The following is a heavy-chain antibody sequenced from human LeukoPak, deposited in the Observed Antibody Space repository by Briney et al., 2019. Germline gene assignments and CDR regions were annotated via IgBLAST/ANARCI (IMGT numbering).Heavy chain of an antibody. V-gene: IGHV3-7*01. D-gene: IGHD3-22*01. CDR3: ARLTWLVDSGVPQTGFEC. CDR1: GVSFNEFW. Sequence: GGSLRLSCVASGVSFNEFWMGWVRQAPGKGLEWVTNIRQDGIVKFYVDSVRGRFAISRDNAQNSMYLQMNSLRAEDTAVYNCARLTWLVDSGVPQTGFECWGQGTLVSVST. CDR2: IRQDGIVK. J-gene: IGHJ4*02.